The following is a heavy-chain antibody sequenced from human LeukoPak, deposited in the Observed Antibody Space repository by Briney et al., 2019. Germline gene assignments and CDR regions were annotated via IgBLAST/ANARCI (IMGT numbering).Heavy chain of an antibody. CDR1: GYTFTGCY. CDR2: ISPNSGGT. J-gene: IGHJ3*02. D-gene: IGHD6-13*01. CDR3: ASMRYSNSWYEDAFDI. Sequence: ASVKVSCKASGYTFTGCYMHWVRQAPGQGLEWMGRISPNSGGTNYAQKFQGRVTMTRDTSISTAYMELSRLRSDDTAVYYCASMRYSNSWYEDAFDIWGQGTMVTVSS. V-gene: IGHV1-2*06.